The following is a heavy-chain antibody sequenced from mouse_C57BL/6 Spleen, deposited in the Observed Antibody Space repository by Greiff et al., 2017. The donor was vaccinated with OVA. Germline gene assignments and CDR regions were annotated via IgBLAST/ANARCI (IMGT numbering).Heavy chain of an antibody. CDR3: ARDRDY. V-gene: IGHV1-54*01. J-gene: IGHJ2*01. Sequence: VQRVESGAELVRPGTSVKVSCKASGYAFTNYLIEWVKQRPGQGLEWIGVINPGSGGTNYNEKFKGKATLTADKSSSTAYMQLSSLTSEDSAVYFCARDRDYWGQGTTLTVSS. CDR2: INPGSGGT. CDR1: GYAFTNYL.